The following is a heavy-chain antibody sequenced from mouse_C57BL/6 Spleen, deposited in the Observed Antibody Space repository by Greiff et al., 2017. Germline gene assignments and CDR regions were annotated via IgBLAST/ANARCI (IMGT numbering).Heavy chain of an antibody. V-gene: IGHV5-4*01. CDR1: GFTFSSYA. CDR2: ISDGGSYT. CDR3: ARDGYYGSSPWYFDV. J-gene: IGHJ1*03. Sequence: EVKLVESGGGLVKPGGSLKLSCAASGFTFSSYAMSWVRQTPEKRLEWVATISDGGSYTYYPANVKGRFTISRDNAKNHLYLQMSHLKSEDTAMYYCARDGYYGSSPWYFDVWGTGTTVTVSS. D-gene: IGHD1-1*01.